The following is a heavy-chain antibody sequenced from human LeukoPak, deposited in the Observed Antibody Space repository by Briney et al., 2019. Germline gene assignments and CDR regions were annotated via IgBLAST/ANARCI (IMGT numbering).Heavy chain of an antibody. V-gene: IGHV4-59*12. J-gene: IGHJ3*02. CDR2: IYYRGST. CDR3: ASYGVRGVIKEGAFDI. CDR1: GGSISGYF. D-gene: IGHD3-10*01. Sequence: PSETLSLTCTVSGGSISGYFWSWIRQPPGKGLEWIGYIYYRGSTIYNSSLKSRVTMSVDTSKNQFSLKLSSVTAADTAVYYCASYGVRGVIKEGAFDIWGQGTMVTVSS.